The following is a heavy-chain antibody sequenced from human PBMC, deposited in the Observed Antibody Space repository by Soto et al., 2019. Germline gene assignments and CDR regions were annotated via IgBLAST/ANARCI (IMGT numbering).Heavy chain of an antibody. J-gene: IGHJ4*02. V-gene: IGHV4-34*01. CDR3: AGLFLGWYLSY. D-gene: IGHD6-19*01. CDR2: INHSGST. Sequence: SETLSLTCAVYGGSFSGYYWSWIRQPPGKGLEWIGEINHSGSTNYNPSLKSRVTISVDTSKNQFSLKLSSVTAADTAVYYCAGLFLGWYLSYWRQGTLVTSPQ. CDR1: GGSFSGYY.